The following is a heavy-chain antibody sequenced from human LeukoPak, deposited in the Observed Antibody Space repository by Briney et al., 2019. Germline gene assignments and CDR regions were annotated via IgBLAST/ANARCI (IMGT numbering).Heavy chain of an antibody. D-gene: IGHD2-2*01. CDR1: GGSISSGGYY. V-gene: IGHV4-31*03. J-gene: IGHJ6*02. CDR2: IYYSGST. Sequence: PSQTLSLTCTVSGGSISSGGYYWSWIRQHPGKGLEWIGYIYYSGSTYYNPSLKSRVTISVDTSKNQFSLKLSAVTAADTAVYYCARDRYCSSTSCLVGFYCDYGMDVWGQGTTVTVSS. CDR3: ARDRYCSSTSCLVGFYCDYGMDV.